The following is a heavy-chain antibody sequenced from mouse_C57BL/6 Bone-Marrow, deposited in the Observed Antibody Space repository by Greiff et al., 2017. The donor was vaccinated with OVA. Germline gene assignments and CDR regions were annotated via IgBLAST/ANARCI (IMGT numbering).Heavy chain of an antibody. CDR3: ASGPFITTVAFMDY. V-gene: IGHV14-3*01. J-gene: IGHJ4*01. CDR2: IDPANGNT. Sequence: EVQGVESVAELVRPGASVKLSCTASGFNIKNTYMHWVKQRPEQGLEWIGRIDPANGNTKYAPKFQGKATITADTSSNTAYLQLSSLTSEDTAIYYCASGPFITTVAFMDYWGQGTSVTVSS. CDR1: GFNIKNTY. D-gene: IGHD1-1*01.